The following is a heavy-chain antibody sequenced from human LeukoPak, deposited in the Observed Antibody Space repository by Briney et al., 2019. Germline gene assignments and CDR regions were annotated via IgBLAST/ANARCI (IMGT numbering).Heavy chain of an antibody. D-gene: IGHD2-15*01. CDR3: ARGSDIVVVVAAISDYYFDY. Sequence: GGSLRLSCAASGFTFSSYEMTWVRQAPGKGLEWVSYISSSGSTIYYADSVKGRFTISRDNAKNSLYLQMNSLRAEDTAVYYCARGSDIVVVVAAISDYYFDYWGQGTRVPVS. J-gene: IGHJ4*02. CDR2: ISSSGSTI. CDR1: GFTFSSYE. V-gene: IGHV3-48*03.